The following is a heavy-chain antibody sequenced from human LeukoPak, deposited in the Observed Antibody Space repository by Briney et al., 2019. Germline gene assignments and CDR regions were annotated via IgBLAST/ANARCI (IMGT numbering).Heavy chain of an antibody. CDR2: IYYSGST. J-gene: IGHJ6*02. Sequence: SETLSLTCTVSGGSISSYYWSWIRQPPGKGLEWIGYIYYSGSTNYNPSLKSRVTISVDTSKNQFSLKLSSVTAADTAVCYCARDEGHYGSAYGMDVWGQGTTVTVSS. D-gene: IGHD3-10*01. V-gene: IGHV4-59*01. CDR3: ARDEGHYGSAYGMDV. CDR1: GGSISSYY.